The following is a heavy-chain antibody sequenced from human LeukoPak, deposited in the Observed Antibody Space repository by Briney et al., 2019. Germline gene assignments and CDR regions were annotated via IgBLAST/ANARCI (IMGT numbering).Heavy chain of an antibody. V-gene: IGHV3-23*01. J-gene: IGHJ4*02. CDR1: GFTFSSYS. D-gene: IGHD2-15*01. CDR2: ISNSGGST. CDR3: AKRSCSGGSCNFDY. Sequence: PGGSLRLSCAASGFTFSSYSMSWVRQAPGKGLEWVSAISNSGGSTNYADSVKGRFTISRDNSKNTLYLQMNNLRAEDTAVYYCAKRSCSGGSCNFDYWGQGTLVTVSS.